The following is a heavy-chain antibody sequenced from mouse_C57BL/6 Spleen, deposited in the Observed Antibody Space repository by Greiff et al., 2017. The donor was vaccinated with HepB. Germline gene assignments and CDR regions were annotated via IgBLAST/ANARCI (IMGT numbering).Heavy chain of an antibody. Sequence: EVMLVESGGGLVKPGGSLKLSCAASGFTFSSYAMSWVRQTPEKRLEWVATISDGGSYTYYPDNVKGRFTISRDNAKNNLYLQMSHLKSEDTAMYYCAREGELGPFDYWGQGTTLTVSS. J-gene: IGHJ2*01. CDR1: GFTFSSYA. D-gene: IGHD4-1*01. V-gene: IGHV5-4*01. CDR3: AREGELGPFDY. CDR2: ISDGGSYT.